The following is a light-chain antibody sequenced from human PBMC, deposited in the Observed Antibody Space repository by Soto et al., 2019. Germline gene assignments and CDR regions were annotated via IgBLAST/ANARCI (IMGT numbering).Light chain of an antibody. CDR3: QQYHSDSPWT. V-gene: IGKV1-5*03. Sequence: DIQMTQSPATLSASVGDRVTITCRASQSIRNYVAWYQQKPGKAPQLLVYKASNLETGVSSRFSGSGSGTEFALFISSLQPDDFATYYCQQYHSDSPWTFGQWTKVEVK. J-gene: IGKJ1*01. CDR2: KAS. CDR1: QSIRNY.